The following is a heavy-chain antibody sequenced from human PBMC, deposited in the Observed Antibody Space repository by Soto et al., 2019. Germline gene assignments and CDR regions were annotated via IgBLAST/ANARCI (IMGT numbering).Heavy chain of an antibody. CDR2: IYYSGST. CDR1: GGSISSSSYY. J-gene: IGHJ4*02. D-gene: IGHD2-21*01. V-gene: IGHV4-39*01. Sequence: SETLSLTCTVSGGSISSSSYYWGWIRQPPGKGLEWIGSIYYSGSTYYNPSLKSRVTISVDTSKNQFSLKLSSVTAADTAVYYCARLVVMALAISYFDYWGQGTLVTVSS. CDR3: ARLVVMALAISYFDY.